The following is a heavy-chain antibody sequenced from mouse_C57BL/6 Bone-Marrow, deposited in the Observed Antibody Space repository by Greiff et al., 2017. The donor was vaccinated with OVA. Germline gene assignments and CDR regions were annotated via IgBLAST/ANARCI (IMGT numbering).Heavy chain of an antibody. CDR3: ARVLWGYYFDY. CDR1: GFTFSDYY. J-gene: IGHJ2*01. V-gene: IGHV5-16*01. Sequence: EVNVVESEGGLVQPGSSMKLSCTASGFTFSDYYMAWVRQVPEKGLEWVANINYDGSSTYYLDSLKSRFIISRDNAKNILYLQMSSLKSEDTATYYCARVLWGYYFDYWSQGTTLTVSS. D-gene: IGHD6-1*01. CDR2: INYDGSST.